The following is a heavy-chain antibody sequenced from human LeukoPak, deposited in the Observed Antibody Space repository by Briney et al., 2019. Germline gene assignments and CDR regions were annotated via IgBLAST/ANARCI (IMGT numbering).Heavy chain of an antibody. CDR1: GFTFSSYA. Sequence: GGSLRLSCAASGFTFSSYAMHWVRQAPGKGLEWVAVISYDGSNKYYADSVKGRFTISRDNSKNTLYLQMNSLRAEDTAVYYCARVGDYAYDYWGQGTLVTVSS. D-gene: IGHD4-17*01. CDR2: ISYDGSNK. CDR3: ARVGDYAYDY. V-gene: IGHV3-30-3*01. J-gene: IGHJ4*02.